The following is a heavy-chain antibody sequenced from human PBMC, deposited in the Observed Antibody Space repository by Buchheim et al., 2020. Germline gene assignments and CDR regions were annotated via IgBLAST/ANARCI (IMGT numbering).Heavy chain of an antibody. CDR3: ASVHCTGGVCYPRDSGYGGYYYYYGMDV. J-gene: IGHJ6*02. Sequence: QVQLQESGPGLVKPSGTLSLTCAVSGSSISSSNWWSWVRQPPGKGLEWIGEIYHSGSTNYNPSLKSRVTISVDKSKNQFSLKLSSVTAADTAVYYCASVHCTGGVCYPRDSGYGGYYYYYGMDVWGQGTT. CDR1: GSSISSSNW. CDR2: IYHSGST. D-gene: IGHD2-8*02. V-gene: IGHV4-4*02.